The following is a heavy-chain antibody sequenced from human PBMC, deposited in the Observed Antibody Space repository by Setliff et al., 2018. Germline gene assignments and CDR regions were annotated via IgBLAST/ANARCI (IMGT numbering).Heavy chain of an antibody. CDR2: FDPEDGET. CDR1: GGTFSSYA. Sequence: ASVKVSCKASGGTFSSYAISWVRQAPGKGLEWMGGFDPEDGETIYAQKFQGRVTMTEDTSTDTAYMELSSLRSEDTAVYYCATGSPLRYFDWSPGGYWGQGTLVTV. D-gene: IGHD3-9*01. J-gene: IGHJ4*02. CDR3: ATGSPLRYFDWSPGGY. V-gene: IGHV1-24*01.